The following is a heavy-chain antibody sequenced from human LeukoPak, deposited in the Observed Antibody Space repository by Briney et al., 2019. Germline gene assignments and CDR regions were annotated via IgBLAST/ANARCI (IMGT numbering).Heavy chain of an antibody. CDR3: ARGDSGYDWLPFDY. V-gene: IGHV3-21*01. CDR2: ISSSSSYI. CDR1: GFTFSSYS. Sequence: GGSLRLSCAASGFTFSSYSMNWVRQAPGKGMEWVSSISSSSSYIYYADSVKGRFTISRDNAENSLYLQMNSLRAEDTAVYYCARGDSGYDWLPFDYWGQGTLATVSS. D-gene: IGHD5-12*01. J-gene: IGHJ4*02.